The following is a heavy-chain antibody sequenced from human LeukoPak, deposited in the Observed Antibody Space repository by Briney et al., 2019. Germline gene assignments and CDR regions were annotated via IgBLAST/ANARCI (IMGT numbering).Heavy chain of an antibody. D-gene: IGHD6-6*01. J-gene: IGHJ4*02. Sequence: PGRSLSLSCAASGFTFADYAMHCVRQAPGKGLEWVSGISWNSGRIGYADSVKGRFTISRANAKNSLYLQMNSLRAEDTALYYCAKDQGSSSSHFDYWGQGTLVTVSS. V-gene: IGHV3-9*01. CDR3: AKDQGSSSSHFDY. CDR2: ISWNSGRI. CDR1: GFTFADYA.